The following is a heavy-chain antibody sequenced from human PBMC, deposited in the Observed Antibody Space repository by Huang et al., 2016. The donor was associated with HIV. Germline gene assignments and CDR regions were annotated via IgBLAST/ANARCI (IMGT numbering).Heavy chain of an antibody. CDR3: ATKTAAMDI. D-gene: IGHD1-7*01. Sequence: VESGGRLVQPGGSIRLSCVGSTFTFGAYWMSWVRQSPGKGLEWVANIKQDESEKYYVESVKGRFNIYRDNAKKVLFLEMNNVRVEDTATYYCATKTAAMDIWGQGTTVTVS. J-gene: IGHJ6*02. CDR2: IKQDESEK. V-gene: IGHV3-7*01. CDR1: TFTFGAYW.